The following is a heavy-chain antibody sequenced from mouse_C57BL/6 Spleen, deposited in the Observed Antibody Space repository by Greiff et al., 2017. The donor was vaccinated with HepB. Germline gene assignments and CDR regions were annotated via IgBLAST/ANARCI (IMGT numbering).Heavy chain of an antibody. CDR3: SGLYGNYVYFDY. D-gene: IGHD2-10*02. CDR2: ISSGGSYT. J-gene: IGHJ2*01. CDR1: GFTFSSYG. V-gene: IGHV5-6*01. Sequence: EVQGVESGGDLVKPGGSLKLSCAASGFTFSSYGMSWVRQTPDKRLEWVATISSGGSYTYYPDSVKGRFTISRDNAKNTLYLQMSSLKSEDTAMYYRSGLYGNYVYFDYWGQGTTLTVAS.